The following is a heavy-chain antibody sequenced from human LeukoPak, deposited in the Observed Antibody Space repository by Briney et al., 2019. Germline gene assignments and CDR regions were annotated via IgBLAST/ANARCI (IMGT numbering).Heavy chain of an antibody. J-gene: IGHJ5*01. D-gene: IGHD6-19*01. CDR2: ITTSTGNP. CDR3: ARDPYAPPSSDLQRFDS. V-gene: IGHV7-4-1*02. CDR1: GYIFTHYA. Sequence: GASVKVSCKASGYIFTHYAINWMRQAPGQGLEWMGWITTSTGNPTYAQGFTGRFVFSSDTSVSTAYLQISSLRAEGTAVYYCARDPYAPPSSDLQRFDSWGQGTLVTVSS.